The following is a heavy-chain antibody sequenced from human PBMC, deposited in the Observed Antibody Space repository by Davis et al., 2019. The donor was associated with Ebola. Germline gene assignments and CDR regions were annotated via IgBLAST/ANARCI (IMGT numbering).Heavy chain of an antibody. J-gene: IGHJ3*02. CDR3: ATLRRTITGMDDGFDI. CDR1: GYSFTSYW. V-gene: IGHV5-51*01. D-gene: IGHD1-20*01. CDR2: LYTGDSDP. Sequence: GESLKISCKGSGYSFTSYWIGWVRQMPGKRLEWMGILYTGDSDPRYSPSFRGQVTISADKSIKTAFLQWGSLKASDTAMYYCATLRRTITGMDDGFDIWGQGTMVTVSS.